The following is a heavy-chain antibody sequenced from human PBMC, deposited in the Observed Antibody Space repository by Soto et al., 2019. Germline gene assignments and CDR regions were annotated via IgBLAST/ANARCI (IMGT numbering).Heavy chain of an antibody. CDR1: GYTFTSYD. CDR3: ARRFRVAATRWWFDP. J-gene: IGHJ5*02. Sequence: QVQLVQSGAEVKKPGASVKVSCKASGYTFTSYDISWVRQAPGQGLAWMGWISTYNGNTNYAQKHQGRVTMTTDTTASTAYMELRSLRPEHTAVYYCARRFRVAATRWWFDPWGQGTRVTVSS. D-gene: IGHD2-15*01. CDR2: ISTYNGNT. V-gene: IGHV1-18*01.